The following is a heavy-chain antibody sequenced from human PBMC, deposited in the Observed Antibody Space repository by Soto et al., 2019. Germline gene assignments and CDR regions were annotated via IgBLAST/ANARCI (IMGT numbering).Heavy chain of an antibody. D-gene: IGHD5-18*01. CDR3: ARGRRPYSSYFDY. J-gene: IGHJ4*02. V-gene: IGHV4-31*03. Sequence: QVQLQESGPGLVKPSQTLSLTCTVSGGSISSGGYYWSWIRQHPGKGLEWIGYIYYSGSTYYNPSLMGRVTISVDPSKNQFSLKLSSVTAADTAVYYCARGRRPYSSYFDYWGQGTLVTVSS. CDR2: IYYSGST. CDR1: GGSISSGGYY.